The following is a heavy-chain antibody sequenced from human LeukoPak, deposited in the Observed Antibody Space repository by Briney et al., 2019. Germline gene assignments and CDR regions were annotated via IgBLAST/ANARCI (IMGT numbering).Heavy chain of an antibody. J-gene: IGHJ4*02. CDR2: IRPSGGST. CDR1: GYTFTNYY. CDR3: ARVASITGTADY. D-gene: IGHD1-20*01. V-gene: IGHV1-46*01. Sequence: ASVKVSCKASGYTFTNYYMHWVRQAPGQGLEWMGIIRPSGGSTSYAQKFQGRVTLTRDTSTTTVYMELSSLRSEDTAVYYCARVASITGTADYWGQGTVVTVSS.